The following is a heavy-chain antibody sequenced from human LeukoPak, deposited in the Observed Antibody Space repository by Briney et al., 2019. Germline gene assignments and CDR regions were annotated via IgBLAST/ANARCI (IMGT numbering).Heavy chain of an antibody. V-gene: IGHV3-11*06. J-gene: IGHJ4*02. Sequence: GGSLRLSCAASGFTFSDYYMTWIRQAPGKGLEWVSYISGSSSSTNYADSVKGRFTISKDNAKNSLYLQMNSLRAEDTAVYYCARVRYCSSTSCYYFDYWGQGTLVTVSS. CDR1: GFTFSDYY. CDR2: ISGSSSST. CDR3: ARVRYCSSTSCYYFDY. D-gene: IGHD2-2*01.